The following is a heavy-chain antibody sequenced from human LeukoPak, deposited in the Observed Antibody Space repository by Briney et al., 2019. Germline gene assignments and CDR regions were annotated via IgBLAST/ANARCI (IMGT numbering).Heavy chain of an antibody. CDR1: GFTFSGDW. J-gene: IGHJ4*02. CDR3: ARDRYSSAWYEE. V-gene: IGHV3-74*01. CDR2: SKSDGSST. Sequence: PGGSLRLSCAVSGFTFSGDWMHWVRQAPGKGLVWVSRSKSDGSSTSYADSVKGRFTISRDNAKNTLYLQMNSLRAEDTAVYYCARDRYSSAWYEEWGQGTLVTVSS. D-gene: IGHD6-19*01.